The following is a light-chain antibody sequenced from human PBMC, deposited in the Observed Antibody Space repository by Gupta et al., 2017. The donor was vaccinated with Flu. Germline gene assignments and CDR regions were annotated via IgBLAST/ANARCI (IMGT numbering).Light chain of an antibody. CDR2: KSD. CDR1: NSNIGSNF. J-gene: IGLJ2*01. Sequence: QSVLTPPPSASGAPGQSVTISCSGSNSNIGSNFVCWYQQVPGTAPKLLIYKSDQRTSGVPDRFSVSKSGTSASLAISVLQSEDEADYYCATWDDTLSGWFFGGGTRLTVL. V-gene: IGLV1-47*01. CDR3: ATWDDTLSGWF.